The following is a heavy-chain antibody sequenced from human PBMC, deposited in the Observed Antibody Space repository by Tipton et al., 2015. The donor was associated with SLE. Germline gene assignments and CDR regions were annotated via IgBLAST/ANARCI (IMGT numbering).Heavy chain of an antibody. CDR3: ARHDYDDNGYYMHYFDY. J-gene: IGHJ4*02. Sequence: LVQSSETLSLSCDVSGFSISSGYYWGWIRQPPGKGLEWIGSIYQSGNTYYNPSLKSRISMSTDTFKNQVFLRLSSVTAADTAVYYCARHDYDDNGYYMHYFDYWGQGTLVTVSS. CDR2: IYQSGNT. V-gene: IGHV4-38-2*01. D-gene: IGHD3-22*01. CDR1: GFSISSGYY.